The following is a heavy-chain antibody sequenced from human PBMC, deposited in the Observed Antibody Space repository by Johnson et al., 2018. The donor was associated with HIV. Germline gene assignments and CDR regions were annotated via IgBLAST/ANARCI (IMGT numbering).Heavy chain of an antibody. J-gene: IGHJ3*02. V-gene: IGHV3-30*18. D-gene: IGHD5-18*01. CDR2: ISFDGNLK. CDR3: AKDRLAMGILDI. CDR1: GFTFSSYG. Sequence: VQLVESGGGVVRPGGSLRLSCAVSGFTFSSYGIHWVRQAPGKGPEWVAVISFDGNLKKYADSVKGRFTISRDNSKNMLYLQVNSLRAEDTAIYYCAKDRLAMGILDIWGQGTVVIVSS.